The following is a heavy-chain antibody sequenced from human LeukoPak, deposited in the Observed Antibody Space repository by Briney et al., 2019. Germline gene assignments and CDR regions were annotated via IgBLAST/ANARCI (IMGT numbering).Heavy chain of an antibody. CDR2: MSSDGSTK. CDR3: AKDGRECSGETCRSYYYHYGMDV. V-gene: IGHV3-30*02. J-gene: IGHJ6*02. Sequence: GGSLRLSCEASGFAFRSYGMHWVRQAPGKGLEWEAVMSSDGSTKYHSDSVKGRFTISRDNPENTLYLQMNSLRVEDTAVYYCAKDGRECSGETCRSYYYHYGMDVWGRGTTVTVSS. CDR1: GFAFRSYG. D-gene: IGHD2-15*01.